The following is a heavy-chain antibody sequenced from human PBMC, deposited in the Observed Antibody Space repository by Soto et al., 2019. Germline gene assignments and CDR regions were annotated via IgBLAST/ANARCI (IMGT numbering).Heavy chain of an antibody. D-gene: IGHD6-6*01. CDR2: ISYDGSNK. CDR1: GFTFSSYG. V-gene: IGHV3-30*18. J-gene: IGHJ4*02. Sequence: QVQLVESGGGVVQPGRSLRLSCAASGFTFSSYGMHWVRQAPGKGLEWVAVISYDGSNKYYADSVKGRFTISRDNSKNTLYLQMNSLRAEDTAVYYCAKTVEYSSSIDYRGQGTLVTVSS. CDR3: AKTVEYSSSIDY.